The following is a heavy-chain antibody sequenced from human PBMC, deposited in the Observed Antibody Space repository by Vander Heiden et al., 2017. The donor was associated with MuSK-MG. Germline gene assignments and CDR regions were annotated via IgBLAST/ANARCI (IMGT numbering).Heavy chain of an antibody. CDR3: ARGTYRGRGVITHAEYFQH. D-gene: IGHD3-10*01. J-gene: IGHJ1*01. CDR2: INHSGST. Sequence: QVQLQQWGAGLLKPSETLSLTCAVYGGSFRGYYWSWIRQPPGKGLEWIGEINHSGSTNYNPSLKSRVTISVDTSKNQFSLKLSSVTAADTAVYYCARGTYRGRGVITHAEYFQHWGQGTLVTVSS. CDR1: GGSFRGYY. V-gene: IGHV4-34*01.